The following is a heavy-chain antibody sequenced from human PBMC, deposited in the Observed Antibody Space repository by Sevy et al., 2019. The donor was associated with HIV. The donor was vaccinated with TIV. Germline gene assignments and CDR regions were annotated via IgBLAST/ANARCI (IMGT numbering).Heavy chain of an antibody. D-gene: IGHD6-19*01. Sequence: SETLSLTCSVSGGSIRSDSYYWTWIRQHPGKGLEWIGYIFHNGNTYYNPSLKRRVSISVDTSKNQFSMMLRSVTTADTAVYCWARDHGYSNGWFPYYYYYGMDVWGQGTTVTVSS. CDR3: ARDHGYSNGWFPYYYYYGMDV. CDR1: GGSIRSDSYY. J-gene: IGHJ6*02. CDR2: IFHNGNT. V-gene: IGHV4-31*03.